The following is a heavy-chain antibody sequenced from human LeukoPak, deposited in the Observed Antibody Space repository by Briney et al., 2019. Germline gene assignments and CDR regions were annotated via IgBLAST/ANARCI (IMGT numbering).Heavy chain of an antibody. CDR2: IRSKAYGGTT. Sequence: GRSLRLSCTASGFTFGDSAMSWARRAPGRGRGGVGFIRSKAYGGTTEYAASVKGRFTISRDDSKSIAYLQMNSLKTEDTAVYYCTRYGGNSFSYWGQGTLVTVSS. CDR1: GFTFGDSA. CDR3: TRYGGNSFSY. J-gene: IGHJ4*02. D-gene: IGHD4-23*01. V-gene: IGHV3-49*04.